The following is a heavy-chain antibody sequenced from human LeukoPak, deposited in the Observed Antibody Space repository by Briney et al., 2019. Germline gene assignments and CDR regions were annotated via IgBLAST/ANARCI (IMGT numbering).Heavy chain of an antibody. D-gene: IGHD2-2*01. CDR1: GFTFSDYY. J-gene: IGHJ4*02. Sequence: GGSLRLSCAASGFTFSDYYMSWIRQAPGKGQEWVSYISSSGSTIYYADSVKGRFTISRDNAKNTLYLQMNSLRAEDTAVYYCAKNRLGYCSSTSCHFDYWGQGTLVTVSS. V-gene: IGHV3-11*01. CDR2: ISSSGSTI. CDR3: AKNRLGYCSSTSCHFDY.